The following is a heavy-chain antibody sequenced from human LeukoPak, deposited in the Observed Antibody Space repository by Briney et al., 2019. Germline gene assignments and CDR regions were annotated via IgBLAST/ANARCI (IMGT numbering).Heavy chain of an antibody. CDR3: AKGGKWDVTPFDY. V-gene: IGHV3-23*01. CDR1: GFTFTSYS. CDR2: ISGGGGST. D-gene: IGHD1-26*01. Sequence: GGTLRLSCAASGFTFTSYSMNWVRQAPGKGLEWVSTISGGGGSTYYADSVKGRFTISRDNSKNTLYLQVNSLRAGDTAVYYCAKGGKWDVTPFDYWGQGTLVTVSS. J-gene: IGHJ4*02.